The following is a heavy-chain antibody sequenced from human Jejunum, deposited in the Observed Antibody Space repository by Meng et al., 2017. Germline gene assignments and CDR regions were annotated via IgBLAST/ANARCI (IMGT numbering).Heavy chain of an antibody. Sequence: QVQLQESGPGLVKPSQTLSLTCTVSGCSISSGDYYWSWIRQPPGKGLEWIGYIYYSGSIYYNPSFKTRVTISIDTSKNQFSLKLSSVTAADTAVYYCARGGHYNIGYDSNWNFDYWGQGTLVTVSS. CDR2: IYYSGSI. D-gene: IGHD1-1*01. J-gene: IGHJ4*02. V-gene: IGHV4-30-4*01. CDR1: GCSISSGDYY. CDR3: ARGGHYNIGYDSNWNFDY.